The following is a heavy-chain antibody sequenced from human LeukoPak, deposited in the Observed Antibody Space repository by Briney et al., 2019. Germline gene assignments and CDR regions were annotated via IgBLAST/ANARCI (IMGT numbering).Heavy chain of an antibody. CDR3: AKNGKYYDILTGYLYYFDY. Sequence: PGGSLRLSCAAFGFTFSSYAMSWVRQAPGKGLEWVSAISGSGGSTYYADSVKGRFTISRDNSKNTRYLQMNSRRAEDTAVYYCAKNGKYYDILTGYLYYFDYWGQGTLVTVSS. J-gene: IGHJ4*02. CDR1: GFTFSSYA. CDR2: ISGSGGST. V-gene: IGHV3-23*01. D-gene: IGHD3-9*01.